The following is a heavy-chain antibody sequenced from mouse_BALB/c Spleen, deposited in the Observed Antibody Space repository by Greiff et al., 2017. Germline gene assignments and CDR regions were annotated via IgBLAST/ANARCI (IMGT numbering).Heavy chain of an antibody. J-gene: IGHJ1*01. V-gene: IGHV1-87*01. D-gene: IGHD1-1*01. CDR1: GYTFTSYW. CDR3: ARSTTVVDFDV. CDR2: IYPGDGDT. Sequence: QVQLQQSGAELARPGASVKLSCKASGYTFTSYWMQWVKQRPGQGLEWIGAIYPGDGDTRYTQKFKGKATLTADKSSSTAYMQLSSLASEDSAVYYCARSTTVVDFDVWGAGTTVTVSS.